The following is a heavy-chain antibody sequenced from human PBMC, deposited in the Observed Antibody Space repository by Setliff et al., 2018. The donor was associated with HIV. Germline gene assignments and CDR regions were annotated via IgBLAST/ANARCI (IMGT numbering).Heavy chain of an antibody. CDR3: ATRSRWIQLSFDGIFDY. CDR2: FDPQDGET. J-gene: IGHJ4*02. V-gene: IGHV1-24*01. D-gene: IGHD5-18*01. CDR1: GYTLTEVS. Sequence: GASVKVSCKVSGYTLTEVSMHWERQAPKKGLEWMGYFDPQDGETVHAQKFQGRVTLTEDTSTDTAYMELSSLTSEDTAVYYCATRSRWIQLSFDGIFDYWGQGTPVTVSS.